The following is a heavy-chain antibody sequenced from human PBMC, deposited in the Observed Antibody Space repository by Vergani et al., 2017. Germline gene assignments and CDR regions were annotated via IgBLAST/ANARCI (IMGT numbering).Heavy chain of an antibody. CDR3: ARSSSSWYVYFQH. D-gene: IGHD6-13*01. J-gene: IGHJ1*01. CDR1: GGSISSYY. CDR2: IYYSGST. V-gene: IGHV4-59*08. Sequence: QVQLQESGPGLVKPSETLSLTCTVSGGSISSYYWSWIRQPPGKGLEWIGYIYYSGSTNYNPSLKSRVTISVDTSKNQFSRKLSSVTAADTAVYYCARSSSSWYVYFQHWGQGTLVTVSS.